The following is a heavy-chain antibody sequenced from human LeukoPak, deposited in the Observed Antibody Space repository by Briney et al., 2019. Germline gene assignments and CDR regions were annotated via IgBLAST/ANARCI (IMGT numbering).Heavy chain of an antibody. Sequence: GASVKVSCKASGGTFSSYAISWVRQAPGQGLEWMGGIIPIFGTANYAQKFQGRVTITADESTSTAYMELSSLRSEDTAVYYCARDILRGIVVVPAVNYYHYYGMDVWGKGTTVTVSS. CDR2: IIPIFGTA. CDR1: GGTFSSYA. CDR3: ARDILRGIVVVPAVNYYHYYGMDV. J-gene: IGHJ6*04. V-gene: IGHV1-69*01. D-gene: IGHD2-2*01.